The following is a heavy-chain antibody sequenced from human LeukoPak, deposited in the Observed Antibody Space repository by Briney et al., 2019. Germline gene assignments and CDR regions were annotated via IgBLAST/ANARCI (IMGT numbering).Heavy chain of an antibody. V-gene: IGHV3-48*04. CDR1: GFTFSSYS. CDR3: ARTLRFGEFNWFDP. Sequence: GGSLRLSCAASGFTFSSYSMNWVRQAPGKGLEWVSYISSSSSTIYYADSVKGRFTISRDNAKNSLYLQMNSLRAEDTAVYYCARTLRFGEFNWFDPWGQGTLVTVSS. J-gene: IGHJ5*02. D-gene: IGHD3-10*01. CDR2: ISSSSSTI.